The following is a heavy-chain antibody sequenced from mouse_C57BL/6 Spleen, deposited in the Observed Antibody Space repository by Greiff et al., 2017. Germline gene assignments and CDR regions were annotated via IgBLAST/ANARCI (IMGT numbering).Heavy chain of an antibody. J-gene: IGHJ4*01. V-gene: IGHV5-9-1*02. CDR3: TRGRWLGAMDY. CDR1: GFTFSSYA. CDR2: ISSGGDYI. D-gene: IGHD2-3*01. Sequence: EVKLMESGEGLVKPGGSLKLSCAASGFTFSSYAMSWVRQTPEKRLAWVAYISSGGDYIYYADTVKGRFTISRDNARNTLYLQMSSRKSEDTAMYYCTRGRWLGAMDYWGQGTSVTVSS.